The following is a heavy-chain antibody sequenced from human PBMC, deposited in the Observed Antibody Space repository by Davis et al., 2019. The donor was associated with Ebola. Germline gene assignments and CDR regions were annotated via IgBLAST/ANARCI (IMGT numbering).Heavy chain of an antibody. CDR3: ARRIVGNSRGGVDV. D-gene: IGHD3-22*01. V-gene: IGHV3-48*02. Sequence: PGGSLRLSCAASGFTFSIYGMYWFRQAPGKGLEWLSYIGGSSDNINYVDSVKGRFTISRDNAQDSLSLHMNGLRDDDTAVYYWARRIVGNSRGGVDVWGQGTTVTVSS. CDR2: IGGSSDNI. J-gene: IGHJ6*02. CDR1: GFTFSIYG.